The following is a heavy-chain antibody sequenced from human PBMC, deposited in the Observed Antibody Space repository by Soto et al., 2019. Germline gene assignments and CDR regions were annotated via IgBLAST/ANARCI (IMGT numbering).Heavy chain of an antibody. CDR3: ARDGTLYDSSGYYYRY. CDR2: IIPMFGKA. V-gene: IGHV1-69*01. J-gene: IGHJ4*02. CDR1: GGAFSRYA. Sequence: QVQLVQSGAEVKKPGSSVKVSCKAYGGAFSRYAISWVRQAPGQGLEWMGGIIPMFGKANYAQKFQGRVTITADESTRPGYMELRDLISEDTAVYYCARDGTLYDSSGYYYRYWGQGTLVTVS. D-gene: IGHD3-22*01.